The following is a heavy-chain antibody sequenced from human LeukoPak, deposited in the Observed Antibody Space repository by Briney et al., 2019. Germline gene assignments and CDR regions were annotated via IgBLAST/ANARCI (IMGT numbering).Heavy chain of an antibody. CDR1: GGSISSYY. CDR2: INYSGST. Sequence: SETLSLTCTVSGGSISSYYWSWIRQPPGKGLEWIGYINYSGSTNYNPSLKSRVTISVDTSKNQFSLKLTSVTAADTAVYYCARSIRGYSSGWYYFDYWGQGTLITVSS. J-gene: IGHJ4*02. V-gene: IGHV4-59*01. CDR3: ARSIRGYSSGWYYFDY. D-gene: IGHD6-19*01.